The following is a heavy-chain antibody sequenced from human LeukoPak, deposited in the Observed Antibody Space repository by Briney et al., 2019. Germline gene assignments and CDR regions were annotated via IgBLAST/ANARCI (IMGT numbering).Heavy chain of an antibody. CDR2: INWNGGST. D-gene: IGHD1-26*01. J-gene: IGHJ4*02. Sequence: AGSLRLSCAASGFTFDDHGMNWVRHAPGKGLEWVSGINWNGGSTVYADSLKGRFTISRDNAKNSLYLQMNSLRAEDTAFYYCARRGASTEFDHWGQGTLVTVSS. CDR1: GFTFDDHG. V-gene: IGHV3-20*04. CDR3: ARRGASTEFDH.